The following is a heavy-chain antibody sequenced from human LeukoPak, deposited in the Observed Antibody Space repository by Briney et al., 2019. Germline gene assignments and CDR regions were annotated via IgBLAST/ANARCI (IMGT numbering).Heavy chain of an antibody. CDR3: ARQYSSGYYSWFDP. J-gene: IGHJ5*02. CDR2: IYPGDSDT. V-gene: IGHV5-51*01. D-gene: IGHD3-22*01. Sequence: GESLKISCKGSGYSFTSYWIGWVRQMPGKGPEWMGIIYPGDSDTRYSPAFQGQVTISADKSVSTAYLQWSSLKASDTAMYYCARQYSSGYYSWFDPWGQGTLVTVSA. CDR1: GYSFTSYW.